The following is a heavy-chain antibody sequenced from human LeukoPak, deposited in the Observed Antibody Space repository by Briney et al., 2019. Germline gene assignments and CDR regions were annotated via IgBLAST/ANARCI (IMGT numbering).Heavy chain of an antibody. V-gene: IGHV3-9*01. Sequence: PGGSLRLSCAASGFTFDDYAMHWVRQAPGKGLEWVPGISWKSDYIGYAESVKGRFTISRDNSKNTLYLQMDSLRAEDTAVYYCARDRAWNYFDYWGQGTLVTVSS. D-gene: IGHD3-3*01. CDR3: ARDRAWNYFDY. CDR2: ISWKSDYI. J-gene: IGHJ4*02. CDR1: GFTFDDYA.